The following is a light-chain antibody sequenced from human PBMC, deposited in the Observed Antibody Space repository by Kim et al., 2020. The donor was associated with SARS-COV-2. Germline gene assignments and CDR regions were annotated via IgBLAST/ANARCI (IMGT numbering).Light chain of an antibody. V-gene: IGKV1-9*01. CDR2: GAS. CDR3: QHSNSYPIT. CDR1: QGIRNH. Sequence: SASVGDRVTITCRARQGIRNHLAWYQQKPGKAPKLLIYGASTLQSGVPSRFSGSGSATEFTLTVSSLQPEDFATYYCQHSNSYPITFGGGTKLEI. J-gene: IGKJ4*01.